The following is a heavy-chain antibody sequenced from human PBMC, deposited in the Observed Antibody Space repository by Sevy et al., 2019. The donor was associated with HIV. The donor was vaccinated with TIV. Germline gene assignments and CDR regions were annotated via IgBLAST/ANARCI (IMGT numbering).Heavy chain of an antibody. J-gene: IGHJ4*02. V-gene: IGHV1-46*03. CDR1: GYTFTNYY. Sequence: ASVKVSCKASGYTFTNYYMHWVRQAPGQGLEWMGIINPSDVSTVYAQKFQGRVTMTRDTYTSTVYMELCSLRSDDTAVYYCGRTSPRGRFDHWAQGTLVTVSS. CDR2: INPSDVST. CDR3: GRTSPRGRFDH. D-gene: IGHD1-26*01.